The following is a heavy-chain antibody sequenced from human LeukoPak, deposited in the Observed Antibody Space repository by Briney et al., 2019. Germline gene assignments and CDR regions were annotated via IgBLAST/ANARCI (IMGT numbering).Heavy chain of an antibody. CDR3: AKDLYYYDSSGSNAYFDY. V-gene: IGHV3-23*01. D-gene: IGHD3-22*01. CDR2: ISGSGGST. Sequence: GGSLGLSCAASGFTFSSYAMSWVRQAPGKGLEWVSAISGSGGSTYYADSVKGRFTISRDNSKNTLYLQMNSLRAEDTAVYYCAKDLYYYDSSGSNAYFDYWGQGTLVTVSS. CDR1: GFTFSSYA. J-gene: IGHJ4*02.